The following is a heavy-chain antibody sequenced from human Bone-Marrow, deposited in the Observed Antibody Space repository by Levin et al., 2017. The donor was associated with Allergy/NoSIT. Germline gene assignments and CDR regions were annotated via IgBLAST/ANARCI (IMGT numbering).Heavy chain of an antibody. J-gene: IGHJ4*02. CDR2: IYYSGST. Sequence: SETLSLTCTVSGGSISSSSYYWGWIRQPPGKGLEWIGSIYYSGSTYYNPSLKSRVTISVDTSKNQFSLKLSSVTAADTAVYYCAHDILTGYSTDSYYDYWGQGTLVTVSS. D-gene: IGHD3-9*01. CDR3: AHDILTGYSTDSYYDY. V-gene: IGHV4-39*01. CDR1: GGSISSSSYY.